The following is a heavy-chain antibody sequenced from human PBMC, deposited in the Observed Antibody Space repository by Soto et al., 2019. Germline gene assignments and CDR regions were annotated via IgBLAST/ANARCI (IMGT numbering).Heavy chain of an antibody. Sequence: QVQLVESGGGVVQPGRSLRLSCAASGFTFSSYGMHWVRQAPGKGLEWVAVISYDGSNKYYADSVKGRFTISRDNSKNTLYLQSNSLRAEDTAVYYCATQGGMDVWGQGTTVTVSS. V-gene: IGHV3-30*03. CDR3: ATQGGMDV. J-gene: IGHJ6*02. CDR1: GFTFSSYG. CDR2: ISYDGSNK.